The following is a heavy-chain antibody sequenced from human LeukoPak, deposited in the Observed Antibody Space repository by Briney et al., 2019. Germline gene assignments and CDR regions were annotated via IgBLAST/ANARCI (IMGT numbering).Heavy chain of an antibody. CDR2: INPNSGDR. CDR3: AREGWDQRDTAAFDH. D-gene: IGHD6-19*01. CDR1: GYTFTGHY. Sequence: GASVTVSCKASGYTFTGHYMHWARQAPGQGLEWMGWINPNSGDRNSAQKFQGRVTMTRDTSISTVYMELSRLGPDDTAVYYCAREGWDQRDTAAFDHWGQGTLVTVSS. J-gene: IGHJ4*02. V-gene: IGHV1-2*02.